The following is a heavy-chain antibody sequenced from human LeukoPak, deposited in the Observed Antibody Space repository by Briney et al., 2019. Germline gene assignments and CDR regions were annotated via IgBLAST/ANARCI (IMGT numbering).Heavy chain of an antibody. CDR1: GYTFTSYA. V-gene: IGHV1-3*01. CDR3: ARDPYSYGYFDY. CDR2: INAGNGNT. D-gene: IGHD5-18*01. J-gene: IGHJ4*02. Sequence: ASVKVSCKASGYTFTSYAMHWVRQAPGQRLEWMGWINAGNGNTKYSQKFQGRVTITRDTSASTAYMELSSLRSEDTAVYYCARDPYSYGYFDYWGQGTLVTVSS.